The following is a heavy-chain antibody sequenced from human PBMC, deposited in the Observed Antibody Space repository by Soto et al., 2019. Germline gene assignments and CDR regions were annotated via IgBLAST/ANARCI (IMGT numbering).Heavy chain of an antibody. CDR3: AKDGNWLDVYFDV. V-gene: IGHV3-23*01. D-gene: IGHD6-19*01. CDR1: GIEFSNYA. J-gene: IGHJ4*02. CDR2: SSASGRSR. Sequence: GGSLRLSCVASGIEFSNYAMSWVRQAPGKGLEWVSISSASGRSRYHADSVRGRFTISRDNSKNTLYLHMTNLRAEDTAVYYCAKDGNWLDVYFDVWGQGTPVTVSS.